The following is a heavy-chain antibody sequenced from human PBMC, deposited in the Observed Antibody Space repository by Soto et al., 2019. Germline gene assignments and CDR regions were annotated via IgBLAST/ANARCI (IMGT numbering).Heavy chain of an antibody. CDR3: ARDHNYYGSGSYYNDPHYYYYGMDV. CDR2: ISSSSSTI. V-gene: IGHV3-48*02. D-gene: IGHD3-10*01. J-gene: IGHJ6*02. CDR1: GFTFSSYS. Sequence: PGGSLRLSCAASGFTFSSYSMNWVRQAPGKGLEWVSYISSSSSTIYYADSVKGRFTISRDNAKNSLYLQMNSLRDEDTAVYYCARDHNYYGSGSYYNDPHYYYYGMDVWGQGTTVTVSS.